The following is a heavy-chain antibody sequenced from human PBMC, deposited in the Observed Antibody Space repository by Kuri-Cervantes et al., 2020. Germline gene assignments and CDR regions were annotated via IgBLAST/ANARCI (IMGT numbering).Heavy chain of an antibody. Sequence: GSLRLSCAVYGGSFSGYYWSWIRQPPGKGLEWIGEINHSGSTNYNPSLKSRVTTSVDTSKNQFSLKLSSVTAADTAVYYCARDMRELGIYWGQGTLVTVSS. J-gene: IGHJ4*02. V-gene: IGHV4-34*01. D-gene: IGHD1-26*01. CDR2: INHSGST. CDR1: GGSFSGYY. CDR3: ARDMRELGIY.